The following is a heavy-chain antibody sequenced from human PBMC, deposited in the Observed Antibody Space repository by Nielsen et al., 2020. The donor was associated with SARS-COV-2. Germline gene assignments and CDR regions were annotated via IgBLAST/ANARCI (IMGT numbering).Heavy chain of an antibody. CDR1: GGSITTYY. CDR2: IYYSGNT. J-gene: IGHJ4*02. CDR3: ARDDDNWGSLAY. V-gene: IGHV4-59*13. Sequence: SETLSLTCAVSGGSITTYYWHWIRQSPGKGLEWIGYIYYSGNTNYNPSLKSRVTISVDTSKIQFSLKLSSVTAADTAVYYCARDDDNWGSLAYWGQGTLVTVSS. D-gene: IGHD7-27*01.